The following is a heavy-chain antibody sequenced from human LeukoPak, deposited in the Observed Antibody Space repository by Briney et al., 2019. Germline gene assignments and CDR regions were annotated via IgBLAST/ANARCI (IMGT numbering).Heavy chain of an antibody. D-gene: IGHD3-10*01. CDR1: GFTFSSYA. V-gene: IGHV3-23*01. CDR2: ISGSGGST. J-gene: IGHJ4*02. CDR3: AKRSGSPGFLDY. Sequence: GGSLRLSCAASGFTFSSYAMSWVRQAPGKGLEWVSAISGSGGSTHYADSVKGRFTISRDNSKNTLYLQMNSLRAEDTAVYYCAKRSGSPGFLDYWGQGTLVTVSS.